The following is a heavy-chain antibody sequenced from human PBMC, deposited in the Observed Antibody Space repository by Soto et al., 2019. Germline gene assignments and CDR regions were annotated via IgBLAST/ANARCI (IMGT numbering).Heavy chain of an antibody. Sequence: QVHLVQSGAEVKKPGASVKVSCKGSGYTFTSYGITWVRQAPGQGLEWMGWISAHNGNTNYAQKRTGRVTVTRDTSTSTAYMELRSLRSDDTAVYYCARGRYGDYWGQGALVTVSS. CDR2: ISAHNGNT. J-gene: IGHJ4*02. D-gene: IGHD1-1*01. V-gene: IGHV1-18*01. CDR1: GYTFTSYG. CDR3: ARGRYGDY.